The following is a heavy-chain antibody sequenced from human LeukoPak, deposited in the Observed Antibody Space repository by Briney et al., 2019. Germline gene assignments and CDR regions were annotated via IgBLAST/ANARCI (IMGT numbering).Heavy chain of an antibody. CDR3: ASGYCHNGECNWGDF. CDR2: FNPEDDNT. CDR1: GHTLTQLS. D-gene: IGHD2-8*01. Sequence: GASVKVSCKVSGHTLTQLSMHWVRQSLGKGLEWMGGFNPEDDNTIYAQKFKGRISMTEDTSADTAYMELSSLRSEDTAIYYCASGYCHNGECNWGDFWGQGTLVTVSS. V-gene: IGHV1-24*01. J-gene: IGHJ4*02.